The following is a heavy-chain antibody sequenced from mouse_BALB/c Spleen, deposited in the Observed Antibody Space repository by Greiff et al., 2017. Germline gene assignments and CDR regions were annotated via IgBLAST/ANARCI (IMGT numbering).Heavy chain of an antibody. CDR1: GFSLTSYG. Sequence: VKLQESGPGLVQPSQSLSITCTVSGFSLTSYGVHWVRQSPGKGLEWLGVIWSGGSTDYNAAFISRLSISKDNSKSQVFFKMNSLQANDTAIYYCASHYYGYEAWFAYWGQGTLVTVSA. D-gene: IGHD1-2*01. CDR3: ASHYYGYEAWFAY. V-gene: IGHV2-2*02. CDR2: IWSGGST. J-gene: IGHJ3*01.